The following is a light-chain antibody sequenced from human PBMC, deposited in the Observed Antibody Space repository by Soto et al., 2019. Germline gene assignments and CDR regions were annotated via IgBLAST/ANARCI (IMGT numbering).Light chain of an antibody. Sequence: DIVMTQSPLSLPVTPGEPASISCRSSQSLLHSNGYNYLDWYLQKPGQSPQLLIYLGSNRASGVPDRFRGSGSGTDFTLKISRVGAEDVGVYYCMQALQTPITFGQGTRLEI. V-gene: IGKV2-28*01. CDR3: MQALQTPIT. CDR1: QSLLHSNGYNY. CDR2: LGS. J-gene: IGKJ5*01.